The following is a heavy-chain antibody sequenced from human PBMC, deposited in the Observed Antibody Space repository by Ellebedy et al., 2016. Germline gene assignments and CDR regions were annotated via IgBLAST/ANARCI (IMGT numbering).Heavy chain of an antibody. Sequence: GESLKISXAASGFSFSDYYMSWIRQAPGKGLEWISYIRSSGSTIYYADSAKGRFTISRDNTKNSLYLQMNSLRAEDTAVYYCARERREYYYYYYIDVWGKGTTVTVSS. J-gene: IGHJ6*03. CDR1: GFSFSDYY. V-gene: IGHV3-11*01. CDR2: IRSSGSTI. CDR3: ARERREYYYYYYIDV.